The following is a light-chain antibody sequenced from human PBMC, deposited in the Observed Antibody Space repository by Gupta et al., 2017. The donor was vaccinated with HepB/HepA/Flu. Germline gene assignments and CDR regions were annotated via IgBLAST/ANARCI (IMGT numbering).Light chain of an antibody. CDR1: SLRSYY. V-gene: IGLV3-19*01. CDR2: GKN. J-gene: IGLJ2*01. CDR3: NSRDSSGNHHVV. Sequence: SSELTLDPAVSVALGQTVRITCQGDSLRSYYASWYQQKPGQAPVLVIYGKNNRPSGIPDRFSGSSSGNTASLTTTGAQAEDEADYYCNSRDSSGNHHVVFGGGTKLTVL.